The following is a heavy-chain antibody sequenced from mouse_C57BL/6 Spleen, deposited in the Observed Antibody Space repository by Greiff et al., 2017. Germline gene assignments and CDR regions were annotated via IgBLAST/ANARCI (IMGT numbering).Heavy chain of an antibody. CDR1: GYTFTSYW. V-gene: IGHV1-52*01. D-gene: IGHD2-3*01. Sequence: QVQLQQPGAELVRPGSSVKLSCKASGYTFTSYWMHWVKQRPIQGLELIGNIDPSVSETHYNQKFKDKATLTVDKSSSTAYMQLSSLTSEDSAVYYCARWGDGYFYYFDYWGQGTTLTVSS. J-gene: IGHJ2*01. CDR3: ARWGDGYFYYFDY. CDR2: IDPSVSET.